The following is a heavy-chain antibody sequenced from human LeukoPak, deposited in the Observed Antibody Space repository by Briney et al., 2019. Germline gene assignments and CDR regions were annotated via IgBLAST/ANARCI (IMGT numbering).Heavy chain of an antibody. D-gene: IGHD3-22*01. Sequence: SETLSLTCTVSGGSISSSSYYWGWIRQPPGKGLEWIGSIYYSGSTYYDPSLKCRVTMSVDTSKNQFSLKLSSVTAADTAVYYCARGFYGSGSYYPTYYYDSSGYYNYYYYYYMDVWGKGTTVTVSS. CDR2: IYYSGST. CDR3: ARGFYGSGSYYPTYYYDSSGYYNYYYYYYMDV. V-gene: IGHV4-39*07. J-gene: IGHJ6*03. CDR1: GGSISSSSYY.